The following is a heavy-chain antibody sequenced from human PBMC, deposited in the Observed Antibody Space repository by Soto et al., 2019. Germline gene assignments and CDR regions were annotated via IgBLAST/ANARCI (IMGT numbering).Heavy chain of an antibody. J-gene: IGHJ6*02. CDR1: GFTFSRNG. Sequence: PGGSLRLSCAASGFTFSRNGMHWVRQAPGKGLEWVAVISYDGSNKYNVDSVKGRFTISRDNSKNTLYLQMNSLRAEDTAVYYFASNVVAVADFYYYGMDVWGQGTTVTVSS. D-gene: IGHD5-12*01. CDR2: ISYDGSNK. V-gene: IGHV3-30*03. CDR3: ASNVVAVADFYYYGMDV.